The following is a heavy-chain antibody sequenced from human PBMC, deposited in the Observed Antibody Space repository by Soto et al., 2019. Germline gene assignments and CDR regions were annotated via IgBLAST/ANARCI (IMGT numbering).Heavy chain of an antibody. Sequence: QVQLVQSGAEVKKPGASVKVSCKASGYTFTSYYMHWVRQAPGQGLEWMGIINPSGGSTSYAQKFQGRVTMTRDTSTSTVYMELSSLRSEDTAVYYCASDGVVATISNWFDPWGQGTLVTVSS. CDR2: INPSGGST. CDR3: ASDGVVATISNWFDP. CDR1: GYTFTSYY. D-gene: IGHD5-12*01. J-gene: IGHJ5*02. V-gene: IGHV1-46*01.